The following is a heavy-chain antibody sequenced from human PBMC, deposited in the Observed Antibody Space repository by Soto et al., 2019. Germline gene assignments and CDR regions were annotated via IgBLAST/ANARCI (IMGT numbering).Heavy chain of an antibody. CDR1: GYSFTSYW. Sequence: GESLKISCKGSGYSFTSYWIGWVRQMPGKGLEWMGIIYPGDSDTRYSPSFQGQVTISADKSISTAYLQWSSLKASDTAMYYCARQGIDCSGGSCYSDYYYYYGMDVSGQGTTVTVSS. J-gene: IGHJ6*02. D-gene: IGHD2-15*01. V-gene: IGHV5-51*01. CDR2: IYPGDSDT. CDR3: ARQGIDCSGGSCYSDYYYYYGMDV.